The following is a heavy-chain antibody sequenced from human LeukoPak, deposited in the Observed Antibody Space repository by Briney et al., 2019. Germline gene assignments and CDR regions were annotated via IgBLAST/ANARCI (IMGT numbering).Heavy chain of an antibody. CDR3: ARDFSDHFDY. CDR1: GFTFSSYE. Sequence: PGGSLRLSCAASGFTFSSYEMNWVRQAPGKGLEWVSYISSSGSTIYYADSVKGRFTMSRDNAKNSLYLQMNSLRAEDTAVYYCARDFSDHFDYWGQGTLVTVSS. CDR2: ISSSGSTI. V-gene: IGHV3-48*03. J-gene: IGHJ4*02. D-gene: IGHD2-21*02.